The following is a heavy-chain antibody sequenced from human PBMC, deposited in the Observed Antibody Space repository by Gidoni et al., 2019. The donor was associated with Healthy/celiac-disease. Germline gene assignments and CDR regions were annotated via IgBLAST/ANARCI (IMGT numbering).Heavy chain of an antibody. CDR1: GCTFRSYG. CDR3: ARDNIVVVPIYYYGMDV. D-gene: IGHD2-2*01. J-gene: IGHJ6*02. Sequence: QVPLVESGGGVVQPGRSLRLSCAASGCTFRSYGMHWVRQAPGKGLEWVAVIWYDGSNKYYADSVKVRFTISRDNSKNTLYLQMNSLRAEDTAVYYCARDNIVVVPIYYYGMDVWGQGTTVTVSS. V-gene: IGHV3-33*01. CDR2: IWYDGSNK.